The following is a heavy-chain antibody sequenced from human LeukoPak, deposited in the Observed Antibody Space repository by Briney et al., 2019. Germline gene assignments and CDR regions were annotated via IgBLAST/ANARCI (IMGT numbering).Heavy chain of an antibody. Sequence: GASLRLSCAASGFTFSSYAMSWVRQAPGKGLEWVSAISGSGGSTYYADSVKGRFTISRDNSKNTLYLQMNSLRAEDTAVYYCAKTCSSTSCYFDWGQGTPVTVSS. CDR1: GFTFSSYA. J-gene: IGHJ4*02. V-gene: IGHV3-23*01. CDR3: AKTCSSTSCYFD. D-gene: IGHD2-2*01. CDR2: ISGSGGST.